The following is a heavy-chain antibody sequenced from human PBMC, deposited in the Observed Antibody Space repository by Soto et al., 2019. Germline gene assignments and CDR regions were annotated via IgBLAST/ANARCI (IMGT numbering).Heavy chain of an antibody. CDR3: ASPGGWNYVWYYYGMDV. CDR1: GGSISSSSYY. V-gene: IGHV4-39*01. Sequence: SETLSLTCTVSGGSISSSSYYWGWIRQPPGKGLEWIGSIYYSGSTYYNPSPKSRVTISVDTSKNQFSLKLSSVTAADTAVYYCASPGGWNYVWYYYGMDVWGQGTTVTVSS. CDR2: IYYSGST. J-gene: IGHJ6*02. D-gene: IGHD1-7*01.